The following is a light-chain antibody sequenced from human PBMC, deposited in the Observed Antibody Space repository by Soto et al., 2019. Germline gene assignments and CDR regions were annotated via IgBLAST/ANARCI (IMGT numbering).Light chain of an antibody. CDR1: SSDIGAGYD. CDR2: DSS. CDR3: QSYDSTLSVYV. V-gene: IGLV1-40*01. Sequence: QSVLTQPPSVSGAPGPRVTISCPGGSSDIGAGYDVHWYQQLPGTAPKLLIYDSSNRPSGVPDRFSGSKSGTSASLAITGLQAEDESDYYCQSYDSTLSVYVSGTGNKVTVL. J-gene: IGLJ1*01.